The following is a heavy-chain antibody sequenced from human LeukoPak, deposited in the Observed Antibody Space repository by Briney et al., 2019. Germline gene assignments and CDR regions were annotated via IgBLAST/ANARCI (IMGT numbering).Heavy chain of an antibody. CDR1: GFTFSSYA. CDR3: AKGIAVVRNAFDI. CDR2: ISGSGGST. J-gene: IGHJ3*02. V-gene: IGHV3-23*01. D-gene: IGHD6-19*01. Sequence: GGSLRLSCAASGFTFSSYAMSWVRQAPGEGLEWVSAISGSGGSTYYADSVKGRFTISRDNSKNTLYLQMNSLRAEDTAVYYCAKGIAVVRNAFDIWGQGTMVTVSS.